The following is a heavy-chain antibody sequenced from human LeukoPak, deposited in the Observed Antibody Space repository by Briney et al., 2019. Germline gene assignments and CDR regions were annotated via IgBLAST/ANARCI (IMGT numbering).Heavy chain of an antibody. V-gene: IGHV3-48*01. D-gene: IGHD3-16*02. CDR3: ANIDMDV. CDR2: ISSSSSTI. CDR1: GFIFSSYN. J-gene: IGHJ6*02. Sequence: GGSLRLSCAASGFIFSSYNTKWVRQAPGKGLEWVSYISSSSSTIYYADSVKGRFTISRGNSKNTLYLQMNSLRAEDTAVYYCANIDMDVWGQGTTVTVSS.